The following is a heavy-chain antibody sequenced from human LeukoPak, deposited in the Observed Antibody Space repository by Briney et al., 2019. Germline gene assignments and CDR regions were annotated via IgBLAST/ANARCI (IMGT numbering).Heavy chain of an antibody. CDR2: ISGNGRGT. CDR1: GFTFSSYG. D-gene: IGHD2-2*01. J-gene: IGHJ4*02. V-gene: IGHV3-23*01. CDR3: ARAAAVCSSTSCYGHY. Sequence: PGGSLRLSCAASGFTFSSYGMHWVRQAPGKGLEWVSAISGNGRGTYYTDSVKGRFTISRDNSKNTLYLQMNSLRAEDTAIYYCARAAAVCSSTSCYGHYWGQGTLVTVSS.